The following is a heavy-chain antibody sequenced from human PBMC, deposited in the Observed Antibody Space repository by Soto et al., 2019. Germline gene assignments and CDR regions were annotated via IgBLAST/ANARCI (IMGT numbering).Heavy chain of an antibody. D-gene: IGHD4-4*01. V-gene: IGHV4-59*01. Sequence: SETLSLTCTVSGGSISSYYWSWIRQPPGKGLEWIGYIYYSGSTNYNPSLKSRVTISVDTSKNQFSLKLSSVTAADTAVYYCARSDYSNYGGFDYWGQGTLVTVSS. J-gene: IGHJ4*02. CDR2: IYYSGST. CDR1: GGSISSYY. CDR3: ARSDYSNYGGFDY.